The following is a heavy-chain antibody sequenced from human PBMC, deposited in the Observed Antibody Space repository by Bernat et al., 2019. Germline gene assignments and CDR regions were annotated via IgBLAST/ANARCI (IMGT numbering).Heavy chain of an antibody. D-gene: IGHD3-9*01. CDR1: GFTFSTYA. CDR2: ISHDEINR. Sequence: QVQLVESGGGVVQPGRSLRLSCVASGFTFSTYAMHWVRQAPGKGLEWVAVISHDEINRYYSDSVKGRFTISRDNSKNTLYLQLNSLSGGDTAMYFCASTESSYAILSGCLLDWGQGTPVTVSS. J-gene: IGHJ1*01. V-gene: IGHV3-30-3*01. CDR3: ASTESSYAILSGCLLD.